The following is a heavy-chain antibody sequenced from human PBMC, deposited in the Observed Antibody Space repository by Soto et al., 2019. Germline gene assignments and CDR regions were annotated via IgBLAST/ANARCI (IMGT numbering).Heavy chain of an antibody. D-gene: IGHD3-16*01. Sequence: QVQLVESGGRVVQPGRSLRLSCAASGFTFSSNGMHWVRQAPGKGLEWVAVISYDGSNKYYADSVKGRFTISRDNSKNTLYLQMNSLRAEDTAVYYCAKDRGGDYYYYGMDVWGQGTTVTVSS. CDR2: ISYDGSNK. CDR3: AKDRGGDYYYYGMDV. J-gene: IGHJ6*02. CDR1: GFTFSSNG. V-gene: IGHV3-30*18.